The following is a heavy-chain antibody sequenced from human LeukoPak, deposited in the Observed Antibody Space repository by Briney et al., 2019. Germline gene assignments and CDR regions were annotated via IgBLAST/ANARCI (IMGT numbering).Heavy chain of an antibody. CDR1: GGSFSGYY. Sequence: SETLSLTCAVYGGSFSGYYWSWIRQPPGKGLEWIGEINQSGSTKYNPSLESRVTISVDTSKNQFSLKVSSVTAADTAVYYCARHLPASSSWYLSPIGYWGQGTLVTVSS. CDR3: ARHLPASSSWYLSPIGY. D-gene: IGHD6-13*01. V-gene: IGHV4-34*01. J-gene: IGHJ4*02. CDR2: INQSGST.